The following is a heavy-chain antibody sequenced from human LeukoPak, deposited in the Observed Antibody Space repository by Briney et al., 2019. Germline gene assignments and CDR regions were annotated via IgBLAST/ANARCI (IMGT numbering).Heavy chain of an antibody. CDR1: GFTFGSYS. Sequence: GGSLRLSCAASGFTFGSYSMNWVRQAPGKGLEWVSYISSSSSTIYYADSVKGRFTISRDNAKNSLYLQMNSLRAEDTAVYYCARGIVVVPAAISHWGQGTLVTVSS. V-gene: IGHV3-48*01. D-gene: IGHD2-2*01. CDR3: ARGIVVVPAAISH. CDR2: ISSSSSTI. J-gene: IGHJ4*02.